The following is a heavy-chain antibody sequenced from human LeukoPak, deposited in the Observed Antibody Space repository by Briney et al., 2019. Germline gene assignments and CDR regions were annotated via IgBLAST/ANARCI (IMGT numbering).Heavy chain of an antibody. D-gene: IGHD6-19*01. V-gene: IGHV3-48*03. CDR3: ARESIAVAGAPFDY. J-gene: IGHJ4*02. CDR2: ISSGSTI. CDR1: GFTFSGYE. Sequence: GGSLRLSCAASGFTFSGYEMNWVRQAPGKGLEWVSYISSGSTIYDADSVKGRFTISRDNAKNSLYLQMNSLRAEDTAVYYCARESIAVAGAPFDYWGQGTLVTVSS.